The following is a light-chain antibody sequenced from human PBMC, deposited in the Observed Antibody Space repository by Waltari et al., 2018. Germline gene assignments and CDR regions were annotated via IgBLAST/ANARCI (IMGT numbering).Light chain of an antibody. CDR1: QSVSSY. V-gene: IGKV3-11*01. Sequence: EIVLPQPPATLSLSPVESATLPCRASQSVSSYLAWYQQKPDQAPRLLIYDASNRATGIPARFSGSGSGTDFTLTISSLEPEDFAVYYCQQRSNWPLTFGGGTKVEIK. CDR3: QQRSNWPLT. J-gene: IGKJ4*01. CDR2: DAS.